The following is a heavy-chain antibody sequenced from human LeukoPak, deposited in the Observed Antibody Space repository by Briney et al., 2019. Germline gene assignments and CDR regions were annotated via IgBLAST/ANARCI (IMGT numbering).Heavy chain of an antibody. CDR2: VSTYNGNT. J-gene: IGHJ4*02. Sequence: GASVKVSCKTSGYIFTQYGISWLRQVPGQGPEWLGWVSTYNGNTNYAQKLQGRVTMTTDTSTSTAYMELRSLRSDDTAVYYCARDGYSSSWYRKGDYWGQGTLVTVSS. V-gene: IGHV1-18*01. CDR1: GYIFTQYG. D-gene: IGHD6-13*01. CDR3: ARDGYSSSWYRKGDY.